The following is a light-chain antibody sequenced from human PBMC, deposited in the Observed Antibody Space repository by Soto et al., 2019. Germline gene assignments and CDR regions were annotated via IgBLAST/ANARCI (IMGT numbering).Light chain of an antibody. CDR1: SSDVGGYNY. CDR2: EVY. J-gene: IGLJ1*01. Sequence: QSALTQPPSASGSPGQSVTISCTGTSSDVGGYNYVSWYQQQPGKAPKLIIYEVYKRPSGVPDRFSGSKSGNTAALTVSGLQAEDEADYYSSSYVGTNSYVFGTGTKLTVL. CDR3: SSYVGTNSYV. V-gene: IGLV2-8*01.